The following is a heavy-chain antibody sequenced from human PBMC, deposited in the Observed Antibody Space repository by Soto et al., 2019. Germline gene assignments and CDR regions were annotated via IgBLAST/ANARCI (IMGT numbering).Heavy chain of an antibody. Sequence: QVQLVQSGAEVKKPGASVKVSCKASGYTFTSYGISWVRQAPGQGLEWMGWIRAYNGNTNYAQKLQGRVTMTTDTSTSAAYMELRSLRSDDTAVYYCAREDWNDEPYCYYYRDVWGKGTTVTVSS. D-gene: IGHD1-1*01. CDR1: GYTFTSYG. CDR3: AREDWNDEPYCYYYRDV. J-gene: IGHJ6*03. V-gene: IGHV1-18*01. CDR2: IRAYNGNT.